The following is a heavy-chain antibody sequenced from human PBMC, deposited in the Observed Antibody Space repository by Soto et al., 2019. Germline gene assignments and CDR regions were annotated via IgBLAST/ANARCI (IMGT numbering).Heavy chain of an antibody. D-gene: IGHD3-16*01. CDR1: GGSISSYY. CDR2: IYYSGST. Sequence: PSETLSLTCTVSGGSISSYYWSWIRQPPGKGLEWIGYIYYSGSTNYNPSLKSGVTISVDTSKDQFSLKLSSVTAADTAVYYCARSVFAGVILWFDYWGQGTLVTVSS. J-gene: IGHJ4*02. V-gene: IGHV4-59*08. CDR3: ARSVFAGVILWFDY.